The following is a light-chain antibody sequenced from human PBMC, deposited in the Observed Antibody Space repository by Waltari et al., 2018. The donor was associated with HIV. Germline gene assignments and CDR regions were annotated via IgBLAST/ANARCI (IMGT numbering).Light chain of an antibody. CDR1: SSDVGSYNL. V-gene: IGLV2-23*02. J-gene: IGLJ2*01. CDR3: CTYAGIRTFVV. CDR2: EVS. Sequence: QSALTQPASVSGSPGQSITLSCTGTSSDVGSYNLVSWYQQHPGKAPKLMIYEVSKRPSGVSNRFSGSKSGNTASLTISGLQAEDEADYYCCTYAGIRTFVVFGGGTKLTVL.